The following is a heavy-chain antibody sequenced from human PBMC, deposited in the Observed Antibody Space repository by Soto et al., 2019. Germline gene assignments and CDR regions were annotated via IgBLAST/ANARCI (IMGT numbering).Heavy chain of an antibody. V-gene: IGHV2-70*01. D-gene: IGHD2-2*01. CDR2: IDWDDDK. CDR3: ARISTFDSGMDV. J-gene: IGHJ6*02. Sequence: SGATLVNPTQTLTLNCTFSGFSLSTSGMCVSWIRQPPGKALEWLALIDWDDDKYYSTSLKTRLTISRDTSKNQVVLTMTNMDPVDTATYYCARISTFDSGMDVWGQGTTVTVSS. CDR1: GFSLSTSGMC.